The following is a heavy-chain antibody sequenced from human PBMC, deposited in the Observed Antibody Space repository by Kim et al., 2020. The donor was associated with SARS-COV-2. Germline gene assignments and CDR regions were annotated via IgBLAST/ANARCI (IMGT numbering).Heavy chain of an antibody. J-gene: IGHJ4*02. CDR3: AKPPYYGSGSYYPFDY. CDR1: GFIFSNSA. Sequence: GGSLRLSCAASGFIFSNSAMNWVRQAPGKGLEWVSAISGSGGSTYYADSVKGRFTISRDNSKNTLYLQMNSLRAEDTAVYYCAKPPYYGSGSYYPFDYWGQGTLVTVSS. V-gene: IGHV3-23*01. D-gene: IGHD3-10*01. CDR2: ISGSGGST.